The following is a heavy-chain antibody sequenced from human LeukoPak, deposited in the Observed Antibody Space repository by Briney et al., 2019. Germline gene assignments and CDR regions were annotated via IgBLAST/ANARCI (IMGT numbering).Heavy chain of an antibody. CDR2: INPNSGGT. CDR1: GYTFTGYY. V-gene: IGHV1-2*06. CDR3: ARVPAAANWFDP. D-gene: IGHD2-2*01. J-gene: IGHJ5*02. Sequence: ASVKVSCKASGYTFTGYYMHWVRQAPGQGREWMGRINPNSGGTNYAQKFQGRVTMTRDTSISTAYMELSRLRSDDTAVYYCARVPAAANWFDPWGQGTLVTVSS.